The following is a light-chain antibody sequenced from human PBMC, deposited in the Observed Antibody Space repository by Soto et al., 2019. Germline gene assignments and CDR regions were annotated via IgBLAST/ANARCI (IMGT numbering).Light chain of an antibody. Sequence: QSALTQPASVSGSPGQSITISCTGTSSDVGGYNYVSWYQQRPGDAPKLMIYEVTNRPSGVSDRFSGSKSGNTASLTISGLQAEDEADYYCSSYTSSSTSVFGTGTKVTVL. CDR2: EVT. J-gene: IGLJ1*01. CDR3: SSYTSSSTSV. CDR1: SSDVGGYNY. V-gene: IGLV2-14*01.